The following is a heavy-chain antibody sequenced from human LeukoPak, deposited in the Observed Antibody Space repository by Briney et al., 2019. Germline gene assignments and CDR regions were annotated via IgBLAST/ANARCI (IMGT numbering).Heavy chain of an antibody. V-gene: IGHV3-43*02. CDR1: GFTFSSYA. J-gene: IGHJ4*02. D-gene: IGHD3-22*01. CDR2: ISGDGGST. Sequence: PGGSLRLSCAASGFTFSSYAMHWVRQAPGKGLEWVSLISGDGGSTYCADSVKGRFTISRDNSKNSLYLQMNSLRTEDTALYYCAKDWDSSGYPDYWGQGTLVTVSS. CDR3: AKDWDSSGYPDY.